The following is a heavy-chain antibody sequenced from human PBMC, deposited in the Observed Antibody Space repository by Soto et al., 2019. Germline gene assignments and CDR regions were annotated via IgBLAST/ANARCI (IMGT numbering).Heavy chain of an antibody. D-gene: IGHD3-3*01. J-gene: IGHJ6*02. Sequence: EMQLVESGGGLVQPGGSLRLSCAASGFTFSNYAFNWVRQAPGKGLEWVSYISSNGRTLYYADSLTGRFTISRDDASNSLYLQMNSLRADDTAVYYCAREGLGRRIIQPYYHDGMDVWGHGTTVIVSS. CDR2: ISSNGRTL. CDR1: GFTFSNYA. CDR3: AREGLGRRIIQPYYHDGMDV. V-gene: IGHV3-48*03.